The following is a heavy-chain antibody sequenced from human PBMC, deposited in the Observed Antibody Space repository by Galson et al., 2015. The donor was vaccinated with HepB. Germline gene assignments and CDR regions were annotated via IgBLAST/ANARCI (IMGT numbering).Heavy chain of an antibody. D-gene: IGHD5-12*01. J-gene: IGHJ5*02. CDR1: GGSIRSDNDY. CDR2: IFYNGRT. V-gene: IGHV4-30-4*01. CDR3: ATYSGHDFPFFDP. Sequence: LSLTCSVSGGSIRSDNDYWTWIRQPPGKGLEWIGYIFYNGRTDYNPSLRSRVSMSVDMTKNHLSLELRAVTAVDTAVYFCATYSGHDFPFFDPWGQGALVTVSS.